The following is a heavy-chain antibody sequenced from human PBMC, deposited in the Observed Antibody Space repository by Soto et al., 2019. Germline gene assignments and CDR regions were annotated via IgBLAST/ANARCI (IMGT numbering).Heavy chain of an antibody. CDR2: IWYDGSNK. D-gene: IGHD1-26*01. V-gene: IGHV3-33*01. Sequence: TGGSLRLSCAASGFTFSSYGMHWVRQAPGKGLEWVAVIWYDGSNKYYADSVKGRFTISRDNSKNTLYLQMNSLRAEDTAVYYCARDEEDTVGATSGQVDYWGQGTLVTVSS. CDR3: ARDEEDTVGATSGQVDY. CDR1: GFTFSSYG. J-gene: IGHJ4*02.